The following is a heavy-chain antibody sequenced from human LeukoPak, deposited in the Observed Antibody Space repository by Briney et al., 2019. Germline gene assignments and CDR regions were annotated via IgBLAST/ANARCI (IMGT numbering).Heavy chain of an antibody. J-gene: IGHJ4*02. CDR3: ARGSDTAAGLY. Sequence: PSETLSLTCAVYGGSFSGYYWSWIRQPPGKGLEWIGEINHSGSTNYNPSLKSRVSISVDSSKNQFSLEVSSVTAADTAVYYCARGSDTAAGLYWGQGTLVTVSS. D-gene: IGHD6-13*01. CDR2: INHSGST. CDR1: GGSFSGYY. V-gene: IGHV4-34*01.